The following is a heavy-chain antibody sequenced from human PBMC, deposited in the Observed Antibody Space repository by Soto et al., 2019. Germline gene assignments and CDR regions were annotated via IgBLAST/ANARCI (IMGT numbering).Heavy chain of an antibody. CDR3: ARDHPLRYCSSTSCPYGMDV. J-gene: IGHJ6*02. V-gene: IGHV3-53*01. Sequence: PGGSLRLSCAASGFTVSSNYMRWVRQAPGKGLEWVSVIYSGGSTYYADSVKGRFTISRDNSRNTLYLQMNSLRAEDTAVYYCARDHPLRYCSSTSCPYGMDVWGQGTTVTVSS. D-gene: IGHD2-2*01. CDR1: GFTVSSNY. CDR2: IYSGGST.